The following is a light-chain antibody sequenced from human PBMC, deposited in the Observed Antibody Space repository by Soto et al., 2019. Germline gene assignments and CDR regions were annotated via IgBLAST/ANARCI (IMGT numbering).Light chain of an antibody. Sequence: EIVLTQSPGTLSLSPGARATLSCRASQSVGSSYLAWYQQKPGQAPSLLIYDVSSRATGSPDRRSGSGSGTDFTLTISRLEPEDFAVYYCQQYGSSPFTFGPGTKVHIK. CDR3: QQYGSSPFT. V-gene: IGKV3-20*01. J-gene: IGKJ3*01. CDR1: QSVGSSY. CDR2: DVS.